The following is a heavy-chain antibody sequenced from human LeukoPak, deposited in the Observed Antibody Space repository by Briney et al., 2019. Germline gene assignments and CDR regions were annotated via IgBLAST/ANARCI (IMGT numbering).Heavy chain of an antibody. CDR1: GFTVTSIY. J-gene: IGHJ6*02. CDR3: TRDLQQLTQYYGMDV. Sequence: GGSLRLSCAASGFTVTSIYMSWVRQAPGKGLEWVGFIRSKAYGGTTEYAASVKGRFTISRDDSKSIAYLQMNSLKTEDTAVYYCTRDLQQLTQYYGMDVWGQGTTVTVSS. V-gene: IGHV3-49*04. CDR2: IRSKAYGGTT. D-gene: IGHD6-13*01.